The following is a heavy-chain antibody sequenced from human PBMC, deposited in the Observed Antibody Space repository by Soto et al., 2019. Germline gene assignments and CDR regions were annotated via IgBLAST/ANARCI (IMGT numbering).Heavy chain of an antibody. CDR3: AKDRRSPVFLNYFDY. J-gene: IGHJ4*02. Sequence: GGSLRLSCAASGFTFSSYAMSWVRQAPGKGLEWVSAISGSGGSTYYADSVKGRFTISRDNSKNTLYLQMNSLRAEDTAVYYCAKDRRSPVFLNYFDYWGQGTLVTVSS. CDR1: GFTFSSYA. CDR2: ISGSGGST. V-gene: IGHV3-23*01. D-gene: IGHD3-16*01.